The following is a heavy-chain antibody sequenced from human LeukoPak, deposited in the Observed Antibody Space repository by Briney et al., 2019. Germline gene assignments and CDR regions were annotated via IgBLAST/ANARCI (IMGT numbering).Heavy chain of an antibody. CDR3: ARQTHHRSGYYIDY. J-gene: IGHJ4*02. Sequence: SEALSLTCTVSGGSISSSGCYWGWVRQPPGKGLEWIGSIYYSGSTWYNPSLKSRVTISVDTSKNQFSLKLSSVTAADTAVYYCARQTHHRSGYYIDYWGQGTLGTVSA. D-gene: IGHD3-22*01. CDR2: IYYSGST. V-gene: IGHV4-39*01. CDR1: GGSISSSGCY.